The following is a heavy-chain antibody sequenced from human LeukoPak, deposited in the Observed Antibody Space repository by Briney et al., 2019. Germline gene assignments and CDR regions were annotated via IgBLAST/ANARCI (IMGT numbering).Heavy chain of an antibody. Sequence: GGSLRLSCAASGFTFSSYAMSWVRQAPGKGLEWVSAISGSGGSTYYADFVKGRFTTSRDYFKNTLYLQMNSLRAEDTAIYYCAKDLTAMIVYTFDYWGQGTLVTVSS. D-gene: IGHD3-22*01. J-gene: IGHJ4*02. CDR1: GFTFSSYA. V-gene: IGHV3-23*01. CDR2: ISGSGGST. CDR3: AKDLTAMIVYTFDY.